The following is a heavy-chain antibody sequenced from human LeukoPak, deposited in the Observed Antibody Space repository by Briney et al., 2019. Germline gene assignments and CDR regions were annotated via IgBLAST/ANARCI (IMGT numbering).Heavy chain of an antibody. V-gene: IGHV4-34*01. CDR1: GGSFSGYY. Sequence: SKTLSLTCAVYGGSFSGYYWSWIRQPPGKGLEWIGEINHSGSTNYNPSLKSRVTISVDTSKNQFSLKLSSVTAADTAVYYCARGRHHYYGSGSYFDYWGREPWSPSPQ. J-gene: IGHJ4*02. CDR2: INHSGST. D-gene: IGHD3-10*01. CDR3: ARGRHHYYGSGSYFDY.